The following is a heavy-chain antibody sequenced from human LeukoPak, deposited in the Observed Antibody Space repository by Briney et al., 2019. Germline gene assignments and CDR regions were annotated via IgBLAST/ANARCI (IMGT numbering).Heavy chain of an antibody. J-gene: IGHJ3*02. CDR1: GFTFRSYG. CDR2: ISYDGSNK. CDR3: ARASRSIWGDAFDI. V-gene: IGHV3-30*03. D-gene: IGHD3-16*01. Sequence: GGSLRLSCVASGFTFRSYGMHWVRQAPGKGLEWVAVISYDGSNKYYADSVKGRFTISRDISKNTLYPQMTSLRAEDTAVYYCARASRSIWGDAFDIWGQGTMVTVSS.